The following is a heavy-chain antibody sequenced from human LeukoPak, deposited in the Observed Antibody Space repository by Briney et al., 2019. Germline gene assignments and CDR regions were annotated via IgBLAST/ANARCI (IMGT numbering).Heavy chain of an antibody. V-gene: IGHV3-21*01. Sequence: GGSLRLSCGASGITFSSYSMNWVRQAPGKGLEWVSSISSSSSYIYYADSVKGRFTISRDNAKNSLYLQMNSLRAEDTAVYYCAREEAGTTFDYWGQGTLVTVSS. CDR1: GITFSSYS. D-gene: IGHD1-7*01. CDR3: AREEAGTTFDY. CDR2: ISSSSSYI. J-gene: IGHJ4*02.